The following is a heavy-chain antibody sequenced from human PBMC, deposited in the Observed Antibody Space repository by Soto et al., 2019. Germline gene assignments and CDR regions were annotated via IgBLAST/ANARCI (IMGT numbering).Heavy chain of an antibody. J-gene: IGHJ5*02. CDR3: ALIKDCSRSDCYLASFAP. CDR1: GLSLSSGRLG. Sequence: QVTLKESGPVLVKPTEPLTLTCTVSGLSLSSGRLGVSWIRQPPGKALECLAHLFSNDDKAYSTALRSRLTTSKDTSRGQVVLTMTNMDPMDSATYYCALIKDCSRSDCYLASFAPWGQGTLVTVSS. D-gene: IGHD2-2*01. V-gene: IGHV2-26*01. CDR2: LFSNDDK.